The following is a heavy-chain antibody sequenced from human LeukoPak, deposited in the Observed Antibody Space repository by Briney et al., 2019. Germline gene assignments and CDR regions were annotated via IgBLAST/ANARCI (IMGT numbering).Heavy chain of an antibody. D-gene: IGHD3-22*01. CDR3: AEDSIVVVRIFDY. J-gene: IGHJ4*02. V-gene: IGHV3-23*01. Sequence: GGSLRLSCAASGFTFSSYAMSWVRQAPGKGLEWVSAISGSGGSTYYADSVKGRFTISRDNSKNTLYLQMNSLRAEDTAVYYCAEDSIVVVRIFDYWGQGTLVTVSS. CDR2: ISGSGGST. CDR1: GFTFSSYA.